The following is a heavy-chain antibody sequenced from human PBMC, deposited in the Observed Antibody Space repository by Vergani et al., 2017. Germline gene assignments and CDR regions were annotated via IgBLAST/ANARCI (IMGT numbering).Heavy chain of an antibody. Sequence: VQLVESGAEVKKPGSSVKVSCKASGGTFSSYAISWVRQAPGQGLGWMGGIIPIFGTANYAQEFQGRVTITADKSTGTAYMELSSLRSEDKAVYYWARVQKYCSGGSCYPAGFDPWGQGTLVTVSS. J-gene: IGHJ5*02. CDR1: GGTFSSYA. CDR3: ARVQKYCSGGSCYPAGFDP. V-gene: IGHV1-69*06. D-gene: IGHD2-15*01. CDR2: IIPIFGTA.